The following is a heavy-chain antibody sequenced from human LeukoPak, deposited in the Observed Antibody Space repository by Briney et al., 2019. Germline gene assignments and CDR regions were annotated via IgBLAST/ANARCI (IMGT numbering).Heavy chain of an antibody. J-gene: IGHJ3*02. CDR2: IKQHGNEK. CDR1: GFTFSTYY. D-gene: IGHD6-13*01. V-gene: IGHV3-7*01. Sequence: PGGSLRLSCAASGFTFSTYYMVCLPHAPGKGLEWVANIKQHGNEKYYVDSVKGRFTISRDDAKNSLYLQMNRLRAEDTAVYYCARSSSSWCGNDAIDIWGQGTMVTVSS. CDR3: ARSSSSWCGNDAIDI.